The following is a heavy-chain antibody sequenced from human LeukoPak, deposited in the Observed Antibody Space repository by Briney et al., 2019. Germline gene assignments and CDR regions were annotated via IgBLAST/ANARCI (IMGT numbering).Heavy chain of an antibody. Sequence: SETLSLTXTVSGGSISGYYWNWIRQPPGHGLEWIGYTSDSGGHTDYKPSLKSRVAISVDTSKNQFSLKLTSATAADTAVYYCARWHSHGRYFDYWGQGALVTVSS. D-gene: IGHD2-21*01. J-gene: IGHJ4*02. V-gene: IGHV4-59*01. CDR2: TSDSGGHT. CDR1: GGSISGYY. CDR3: ARWHSHGRYFDY.